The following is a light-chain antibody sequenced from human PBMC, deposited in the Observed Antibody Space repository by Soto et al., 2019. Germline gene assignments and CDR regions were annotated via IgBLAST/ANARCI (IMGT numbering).Light chain of an antibody. CDR1: QSVTSSY. J-gene: IGKJ5*01. V-gene: IGKV3-20*01. Sequence: EIVLTHSPGTLSLSPWERATLSFRASQSVTSSYLAWYQQKPGQAPRLLIYGASTRATGIPPRFSGSGSGTEFTLSISSLQSTDFAVYYCQQYGSSPITFGQGTRLEIK. CDR2: GAS. CDR3: QQYGSSPIT.